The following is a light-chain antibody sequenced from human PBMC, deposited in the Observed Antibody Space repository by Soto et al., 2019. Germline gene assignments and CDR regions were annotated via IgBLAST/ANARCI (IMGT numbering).Light chain of an antibody. V-gene: IGLV3-9*01. Sequence: SYERTQPLSVSVALGQTARITCGGNNIGSKNVHWYQQKPGQAPVLVIYRDSNRPSGIPERFSGSNSGNTATLTISRAQAGDEADYYCQVWDSSTAKVVFGGGTKLTVL. CDR2: RDS. J-gene: IGLJ2*01. CDR3: QVWDSSTAKVV. CDR1: NIGSKN.